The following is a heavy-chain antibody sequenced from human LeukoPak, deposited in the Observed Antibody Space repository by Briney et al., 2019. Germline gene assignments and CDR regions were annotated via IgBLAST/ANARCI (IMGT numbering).Heavy chain of an antibody. CDR3: ATDPRTTVFGTFRYYYMDV. V-gene: IGHV1-2*02. D-gene: IGHD3-3*01. CDR2: INPNSGGT. CDR1: GYTFTGYY. Sequence: ASVKVSCKASGYTFTGYYMHWVRQAPGQGLEWMGWINPNSGGTNYAQKFQGRVTMTRDTSISTAYMDLSRLRSDDTAVYYCATDPRTTVFGTFRYYYMDVWGEGTTVAVSS. J-gene: IGHJ6*03.